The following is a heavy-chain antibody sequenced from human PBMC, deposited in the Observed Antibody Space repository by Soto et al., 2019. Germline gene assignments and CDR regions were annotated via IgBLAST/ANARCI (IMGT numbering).Heavy chain of an antibody. Sequence: EVQLLESGGGLLRPGGSLRLSCAASGFTFTTSAMSWVRQAPGKGLEWVAAVSASAATTYYADSVKGRFTISKDTSKDTVYLQLHSLRLEYTAVYYCERAGFFAGVFYFGYWGHGTLLTVSS. J-gene: IGHJ4*01. CDR2: VSASAATT. CDR3: ERAGFFAGVFYFGY. D-gene: IGHD7-27*01. V-gene: IGHV3-23*01. CDR1: GFTFTTSA.